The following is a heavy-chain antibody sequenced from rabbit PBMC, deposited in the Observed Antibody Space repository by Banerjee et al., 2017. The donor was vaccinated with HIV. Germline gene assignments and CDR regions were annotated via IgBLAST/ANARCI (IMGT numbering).Heavy chain of an antibody. CDR1: GFSFSGSYW. J-gene: IGHJ3*01. CDR3: ARGYSYDYGGYAYALTRLDL. V-gene: IGHV1S45*01. CDR2: IEANSGA. D-gene: IGHD6-1*01. Sequence: QEQLEESGGDLVKPEGTLTLTCTASGFSFSGSYWICWVRQAPGKGLEWIACIEANSGAHYASWAKGRFTISKSSSTTVTLQMTSLTAADTATYFCARGYSYDYGGYAYALTRLDLWGPGTLVTVS.